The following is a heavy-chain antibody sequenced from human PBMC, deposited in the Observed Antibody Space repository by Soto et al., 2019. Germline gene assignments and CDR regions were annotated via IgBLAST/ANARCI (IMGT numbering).Heavy chain of an antibody. CDR3: ARGIVVVTATYLFDY. V-gene: IGHV4-59*01. D-gene: IGHD2-15*01. CDR2: IYYSGST. CDR1: GGSISSYY. Sequence: SETLSLTCTVSGGSISSYYWSWIRQPPGKGLEWIRYIYYSGSTNYNPSLKSRVTISVDTSKNQFSLKLSSVTTADTAVYYCARGIVVVTATYLFDYWGQGTLVTVSS. J-gene: IGHJ4*02.